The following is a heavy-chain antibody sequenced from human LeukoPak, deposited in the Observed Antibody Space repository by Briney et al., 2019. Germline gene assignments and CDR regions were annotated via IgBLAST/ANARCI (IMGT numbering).Heavy chain of an antibody. J-gene: IGHJ6*02. CDR2: ISAYNGNK. CDR1: GYTFTSYG. CDR3: ARLQDYGDYYYYYGMDV. Sequence: ASVKVSCKASGYTFTSYGISWVRQAPGQGLEWMGWISAYNGNKHYAQKVQDRVTMTTDTSTSTAYMELRSLRSDDTAVYYCARLQDYGDYYYYYGMDVWGQGTTVTVSS. V-gene: IGHV1-18*01. D-gene: IGHD4-17*01.